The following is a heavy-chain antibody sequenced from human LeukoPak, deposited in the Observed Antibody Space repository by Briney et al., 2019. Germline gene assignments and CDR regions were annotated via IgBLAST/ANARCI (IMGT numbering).Heavy chain of an antibody. CDR1: GYSFSNNW. D-gene: IGHD4-17*01. J-gene: IGHJ4*02. CDR2: IYPGDSDT. Sequence: GESLKISCKGSGYSFSNNWIGWVRQMPGKGLEWMGIIYPGDSDTRYSPSFQGQVTISADKSISTAYLQWSSLKASDTAMYYCARLGDLYGDYGIHDYWGQGTLVTVS. V-gene: IGHV5-51*01. CDR3: ARLGDLYGDYGIHDY.